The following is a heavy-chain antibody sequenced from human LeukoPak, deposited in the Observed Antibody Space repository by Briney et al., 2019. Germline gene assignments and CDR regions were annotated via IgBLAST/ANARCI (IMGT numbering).Heavy chain of an antibody. CDR1: GFTLSSYS. J-gene: IGHJ4*02. V-gene: IGHV3-21*06. CDR2: SSRSSTYI. CDR3: ARVRAGGFWSENDY. D-gene: IGHD3-3*01. Sequence: PGGSLRLSCAASGFTLSSYSMNWVRQAPGKGLEWVSSSSRSSTYIYYADSVKGRFTISTDNARNSLYLQMNSLRAEDTAVYYCARVRAGGFWSENDYWGQGTLVTVSS.